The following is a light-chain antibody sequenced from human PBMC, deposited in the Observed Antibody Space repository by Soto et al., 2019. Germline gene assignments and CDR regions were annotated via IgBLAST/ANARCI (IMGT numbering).Light chain of an antibody. Sequence: QSVLTQPASVSGSPGQSITLSCTGTSSNIVSYNLVSWYQHHPGKAPKLIIYDDSKRPSGVSNRFSGSKSGNTASLTISGLQAEDEADYFCCSYASTNVLFGGGTKLTVL. CDR3: CSYASTNVL. CDR1: SSNIVSYNL. J-gene: IGLJ2*01. CDR2: DDS. V-gene: IGLV2-23*01.